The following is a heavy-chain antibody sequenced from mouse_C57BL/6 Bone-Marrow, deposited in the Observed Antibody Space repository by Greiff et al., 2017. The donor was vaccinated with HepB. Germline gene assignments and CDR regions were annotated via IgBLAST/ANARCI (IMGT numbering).Heavy chain of an antibody. Sequence: EVMLVESGPELVKPGASVKIPCKASGYTFTDYNMDWVKQSHGKSLEWIGDINPNNGGTIYNQKFKGKATLTVDKSSSTAYMELRSLTSEDTAVYYCARGRQLRLRYAMDYWGQGTSVTVSS. CDR1: GYTFTDYN. CDR3: ARGRQLRLRYAMDY. D-gene: IGHD3-2*02. V-gene: IGHV1-18*01. CDR2: INPNNGGT. J-gene: IGHJ4*01.